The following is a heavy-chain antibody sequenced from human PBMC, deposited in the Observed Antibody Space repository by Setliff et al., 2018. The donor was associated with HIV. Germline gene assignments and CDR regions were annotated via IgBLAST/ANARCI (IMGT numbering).Heavy chain of an antibody. CDR1: GYTFTSYY. CDR3: AREPSGSGNYFYFDY. Sequence: ASVKVSCKASGYTFTSYYMHWVRQAPGKGLEWMGIIYPSDGRTTYAQEFQGRVTMTRDTSTSTVYMELSSLRSEDTAVYYCAREPSGSGNYFYFDYWGQGTLVTVSS. J-gene: IGHJ4*02. CDR2: IYPSDGRT. V-gene: IGHV1-46*01. D-gene: IGHD1-26*01.